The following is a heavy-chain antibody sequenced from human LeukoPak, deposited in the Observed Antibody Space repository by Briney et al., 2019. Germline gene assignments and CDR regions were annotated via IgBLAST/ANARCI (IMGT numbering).Heavy chain of an antibody. V-gene: IGHV4-61*05. D-gene: IGHD3-10*01. CDR1: GGSISSSSYY. CDR2: IYYSGYT. Sequence: SETLSLTCTVSGGSISSSSYYWGWIRQPPGKGLEWIGCIYYSGYTNYKSSLKSRVTISVDTSKNQFSLKLSSVTAADTAVYYCARTTMVRGTYYMDVWGKGTTVTVSS. J-gene: IGHJ6*03. CDR3: ARTTMVRGTYYMDV.